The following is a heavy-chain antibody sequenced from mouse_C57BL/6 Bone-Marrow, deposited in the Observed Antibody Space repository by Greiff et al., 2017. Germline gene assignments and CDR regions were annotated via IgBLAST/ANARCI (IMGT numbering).Heavy chain of an antibody. V-gene: IGHV1-81*01. J-gene: IGHJ4*01. CDR1: GYTFTSYG. CDR3: ARRNTVVARNYDMDY. Sequence: QVQLQQSGAELARPGASVKLSCKASGYTFTSYGISWVKQRTGQGLEWIGEIYPRSGNTYYNEKFKGKATLTADKSSSTAYMELRSLTSEDSAVYFCARRNTVVARNYDMDYWGKGTSVTVSS. D-gene: IGHD1-1*01. CDR2: IYPRSGNT.